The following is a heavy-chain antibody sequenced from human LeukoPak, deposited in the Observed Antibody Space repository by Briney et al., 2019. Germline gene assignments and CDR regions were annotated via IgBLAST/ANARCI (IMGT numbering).Heavy chain of an antibody. CDR3: ARDVAAAGLDY. CDR2: IYHSGST. V-gene: IGHV4-30-2*01. CDR1: GGSISSGGYS. Sequence: SETLSLTCAVSGGSISSGGYSWSWIRQPPGKGLEWIGYIYHSGSTYYNPSLKSRVTISVDTSKNQFSRKLSSVTAADTAVYYCARDVAAAGLDYWGQGTLVTVSS. J-gene: IGHJ4*02. D-gene: IGHD6-13*01.